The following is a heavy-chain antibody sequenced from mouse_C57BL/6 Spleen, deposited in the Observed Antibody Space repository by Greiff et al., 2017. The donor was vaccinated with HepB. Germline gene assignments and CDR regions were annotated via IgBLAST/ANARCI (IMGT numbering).Heavy chain of an antibody. CDR3: VSNWDPFDY. D-gene: IGHD4-1*01. CDR2: ICPGSGRT. Sequence: QVQLKQPGAELVKPGAPVKMSCKASGYNFPSYWITWVKQRPGQGLEWIGDICPGSGRTNYNGKFKSKATLTVDTSSSTAYMQLSSLTSEDSAVYYCVSNWDPFDYWGQGTTLTVSS. CDR1: GYNFPSYW. V-gene: IGHV1-55*01. J-gene: IGHJ2*01.